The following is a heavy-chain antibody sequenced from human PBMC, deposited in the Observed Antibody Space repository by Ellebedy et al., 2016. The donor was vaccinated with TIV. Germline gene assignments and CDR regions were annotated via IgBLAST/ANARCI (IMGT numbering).Heavy chain of an antibody. CDR3: ATAGYVSGSFNWFDP. CDR1: GYTFSNYG. V-gene: IGHV1-18*04. CDR2: ISGYNGHT. D-gene: IGHD3-10*01. J-gene: IGHJ5*02. Sequence: AASVKVSCKTSGYTFSNYGLTWVRQAPGQGLEWMGWISGYNGHTKYAQKFQVRVIMTTDASTRTAYRELRSLTSADTAVYFCATAGYVSGSFNWFDPWGQGTLVTVSS.